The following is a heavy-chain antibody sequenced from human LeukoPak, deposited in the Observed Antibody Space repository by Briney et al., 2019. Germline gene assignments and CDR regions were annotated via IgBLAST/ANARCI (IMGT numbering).Heavy chain of an antibody. CDR1: GLTFSSYW. Sequence: PGGSLRLPCAASGLTFSSYWMSWVRQAPGKGLEWVANIKQDGSEKYYVDSVKGRFTISRDNAKNSLYLQMNSLRAEDTAVYYCASGEQWLEEGGGYFDYWGQGTLVTVSS. V-gene: IGHV3-7*01. CDR2: IKQDGSEK. J-gene: IGHJ4*02. D-gene: IGHD6-19*01. CDR3: ASGEQWLEEGGGYFDY.